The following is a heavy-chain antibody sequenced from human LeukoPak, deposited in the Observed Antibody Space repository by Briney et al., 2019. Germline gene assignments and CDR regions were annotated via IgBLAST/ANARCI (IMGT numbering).Heavy chain of an antibody. V-gene: IGHV3-64D*06. CDR2: ITPNGGDT. CDR1: GFIFSTYT. D-gene: IGHD3-10*01. CDR3: VKDATRSIFLRGPL. J-gene: IGHJ4*02. Sequence: GGSLRLSCSASGFIFSTYTMHWVRQAPGKGLEYISAITPNGGDTSYADSVKGRFTISRDNSKTTLFLQMRSLRPEDTAVYYCVKDATRSIFLRGPLWGQGTLVTVSS.